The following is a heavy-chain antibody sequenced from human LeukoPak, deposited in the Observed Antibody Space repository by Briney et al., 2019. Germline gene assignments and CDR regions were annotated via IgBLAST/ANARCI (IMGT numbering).Heavy chain of an antibody. D-gene: IGHD1-26*01. J-gene: IGHJ4*02. V-gene: IGHV4-34*01. CDR1: GGSFSGYY. Sequence: SETLSLTCAVYGGSFSGYYWSWIRQPPGKGLEWIGEINHSGSTNYNPSLKSRVTISVDTSKNQFSLKPSSVTAADTAVYYCAREGGSYGFDYWGQGTLVTVSS. CDR2: INHSGST. CDR3: AREGGSYGFDY.